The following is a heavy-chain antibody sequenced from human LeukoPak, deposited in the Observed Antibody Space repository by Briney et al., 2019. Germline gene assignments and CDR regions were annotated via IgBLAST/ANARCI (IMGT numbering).Heavy chain of an antibody. J-gene: IGHJ3*02. CDR2: ISRSGGDT. CDR3: AKCGTTCYASAFYI. D-gene: IGHD2-2*01. CDR1: GFTFSPYW. V-gene: IGHV3-23*01. Sequence: QPGGSLRLSCAASGFTFSPYWMHWVRQAPGKGLVWVSAISRSGGDTEYADSVKGRFTISRDNSKNTLYMQMNSLRAEDAAVYYCAKCGTTCYASAFYIWGQGTMVTVSS.